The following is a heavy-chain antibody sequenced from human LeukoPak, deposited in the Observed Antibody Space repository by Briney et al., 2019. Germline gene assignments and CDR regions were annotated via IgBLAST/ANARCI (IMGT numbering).Heavy chain of an antibody. V-gene: IGHV1-69*06. Sequence: SVKVSCKPSGGTFSSYAISWVRQAPGQGLEWMGGIIPIFGTANYAQKFQGRVTITADKSTSTAYMELSSLRSEDTAVYYCARGLTLRYFDWSYYWGQGTLVTDPS. CDR2: IIPIFGTA. D-gene: IGHD3-9*01. J-gene: IGHJ4*02. CDR3: ARGLTLRYFDWSYY. CDR1: GGTFSSYA.